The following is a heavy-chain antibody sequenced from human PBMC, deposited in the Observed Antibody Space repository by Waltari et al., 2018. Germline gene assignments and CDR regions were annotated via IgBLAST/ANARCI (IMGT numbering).Heavy chain of an antibody. CDR3: ARDQSYGAFDI. CDR1: GFSVRDVY. J-gene: IGHJ3*02. V-gene: IGHV3-53*01. Sequence: EVQLVESGGGLMQPGGSLRLSCTASGFSVRDVYPSWVRQAPGKGLEWVSNMYTAGSTYYADSVKGRFTLSRDISKNTLYLQMNDLRADDTAMYYCARDQSYGAFDIWGQGTMVTVSS. CDR2: MYTAGST. D-gene: IGHD4-17*01.